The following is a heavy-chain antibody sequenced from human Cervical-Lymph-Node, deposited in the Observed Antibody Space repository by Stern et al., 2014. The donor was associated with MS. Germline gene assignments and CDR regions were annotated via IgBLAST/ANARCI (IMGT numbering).Heavy chain of an antibody. J-gene: IGHJ6*02. CDR2: ISPIFGPA. Sequence: QVQLVQSGAEVKQPGTSVKVSCEASGGTFSSYAISWVRPAPGHGLEWMGGISPIFGPANYAQPVQGRVTITADKSKSTAYMELSSLRSEDTAVYYCARGELKEGLVRGMDVWGQGTTVTVSS. CDR1: GGTFSSYA. D-gene: IGHD1-26*01. V-gene: IGHV1-69*06. CDR3: ARGELKEGLVRGMDV.